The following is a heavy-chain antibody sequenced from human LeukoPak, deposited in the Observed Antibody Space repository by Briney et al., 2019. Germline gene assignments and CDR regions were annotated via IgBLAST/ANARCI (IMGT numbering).Heavy chain of an antibody. CDR2: IYHSGST. CDR1: GGSISSGGYS. D-gene: IGHD3-16*02. J-gene: IGHJ5*02. Sequence: SETLSLTCAVSGGSISSGGYSWSWIRQPPGKGLEWIGYIYHSGSTYYNPSLKSRVTISVDTSTNQFSLKLSSVTAADTAVYYCARGRVVYDYIWGSYRPNWFDPWGQGTLVTVSS. CDR3: ARGRVVYDYIWGSYRPNWFDP. V-gene: IGHV4-30-2*01.